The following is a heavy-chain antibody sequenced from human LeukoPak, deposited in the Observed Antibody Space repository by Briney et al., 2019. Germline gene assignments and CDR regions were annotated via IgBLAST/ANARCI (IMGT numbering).Heavy chain of an antibody. V-gene: IGHV1-46*01. CDR1: GYTFTSYY. Sequence: ASVKVSCKASGYTFTSYYMHWVRQAPGQGLEWMGIINPSGGSTTYAQKFQGRVTMTRDTSTSTVYMELSSLRSEDTAVYYCARVVGAHDAFDIWGQGTMVTVSS. CDR2: INPSGGST. CDR3: ARVVGAHDAFDI. J-gene: IGHJ3*02. D-gene: IGHD1-26*01.